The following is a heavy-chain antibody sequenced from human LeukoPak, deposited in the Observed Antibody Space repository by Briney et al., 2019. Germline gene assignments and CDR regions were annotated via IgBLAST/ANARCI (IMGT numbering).Heavy chain of an antibody. Sequence: SQTLSLTCTVSGGSISSGSYYWSWIRQPAGKGLEWIGRIYTSGSTNYNPSLKSRVTISVDTSKNQFSLKLSSVTAADTAVYYCAGGDPSEMDVWGKGTTVTVSS. J-gene: IGHJ6*04. D-gene: IGHD2-21*02. CDR1: GGSISSGSYY. V-gene: IGHV4-61*02. CDR2: IYTSGST. CDR3: AGGDPSEMDV.